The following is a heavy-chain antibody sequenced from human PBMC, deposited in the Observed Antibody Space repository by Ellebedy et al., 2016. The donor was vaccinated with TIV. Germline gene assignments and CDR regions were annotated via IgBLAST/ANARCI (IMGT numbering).Heavy chain of an antibody. Sequence: GESLKISXAASGFTFSSYGMHWVRQAPGKGLEWVAVISYDGSNKYYADSVKGRFTISRDNSKNTLYLQMNSLRAEDTAVYYCARGTPFDYWGQGTLVTVSS. V-gene: IGHV3-30*03. D-gene: IGHD2-15*01. CDR3: ARGTPFDY. J-gene: IGHJ4*02. CDR2: ISYDGSNK. CDR1: GFTFSSYG.